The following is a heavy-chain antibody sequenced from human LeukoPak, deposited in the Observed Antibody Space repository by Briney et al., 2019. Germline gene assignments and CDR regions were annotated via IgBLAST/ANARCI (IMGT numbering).Heavy chain of an antibody. D-gene: IGHD3-22*01. Sequence: GGSLRLSCAASGFTLSSYAMSWVRQAPGKGLEWVSAISDTGNTYHADSVKGRFTISRDNSKNTLYLQMNSLRAEDTAVYYCAKEGHSRDLDYWGQGTLVTVSS. CDR3: AKEGHSRDLDY. J-gene: IGHJ4*02. V-gene: IGHV3-23*01. CDR1: GFTLSSYA. CDR2: ISDTGNT.